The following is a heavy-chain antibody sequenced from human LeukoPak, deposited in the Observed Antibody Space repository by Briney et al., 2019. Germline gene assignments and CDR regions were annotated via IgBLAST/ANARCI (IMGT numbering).Heavy chain of an antibody. D-gene: IGHD3-3*01. V-gene: IGHV3-21*01. J-gene: IGHJ5*02. CDR2: ISGTSSYR. Sequence: GGSLRLSCAASGFTFSRYTMNWARQVPGKGLEWVSSISGTSSYRYYAESVKGRFSISRDDATNSVYLQMNSLRVEDTAVYYCARDASPYDSINWFDPWGQGTLDTVSS. CDR1: GFTFSRYT. CDR3: ARDASPYDSINWFDP.